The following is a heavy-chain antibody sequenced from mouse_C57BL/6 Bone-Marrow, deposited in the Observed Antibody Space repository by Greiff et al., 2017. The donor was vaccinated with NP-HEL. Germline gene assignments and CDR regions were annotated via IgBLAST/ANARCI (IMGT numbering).Heavy chain of an antibody. CDR2: IDPNSGGT. J-gene: IGHJ2*01. CDR1: GYTFTNYW. CDR3: ARYYHGSGYFDY. V-gene: IGHV1-72*01. D-gene: IGHD1-1*01. Sequence: VQRVESGAELVKPGASVKLSCKASGYTFTNYWMHWVKQRPGRGLEWIGRIDPNSGGTKYNEKFKSKATLTVDKPSSTAYMQLSSLTSEDSAVYYCARYYHGSGYFDYWGQGTTLTVSA.